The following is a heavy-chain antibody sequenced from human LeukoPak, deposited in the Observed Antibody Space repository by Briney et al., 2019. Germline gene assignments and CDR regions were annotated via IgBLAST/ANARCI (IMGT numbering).Heavy chain of an antibody. D-gene: IGHD3-10*01. CDR1: GFTFSSYA. CDR2: ISGSGGST. J-gene: IGHJ6*02. CDR3: AREDYYGSGSYYNYYYYGMDV. V-gene: IGHV3-23*01. Sequence: GGSLRLSCAASGFTFSSYAMSWVRQAPGKGLEWVSAISGSGGSTYYADSVKGRFTISRDNSKNTLYLQMNSLRAEDTAVYYCAREDYYGSGSYYNYYYYGMDVWGQGTTVTVSS.